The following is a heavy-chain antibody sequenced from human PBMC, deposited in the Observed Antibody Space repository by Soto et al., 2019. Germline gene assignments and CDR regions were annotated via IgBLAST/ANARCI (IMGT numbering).Heavy chain of an antibody. V-gene: IGHV4-31*03. J-gene: IGHJ4*02. CDR3: PSPKPSGPRSYSWSIDY. CDR2: RYYSEST. Sequence: NPSETLSLTCTVSGGSITTGGYYWSWIRQLPGKGLEWIGHRYYSESTYYNPSLKSRVSISLDTSKNQFSLKLSFVTAADTAMYSCPSPKPSGPRSYSWSIDYWGQGTPVAVSS. D-gene: IGHD2-15*01. CDR1: GGSITTGGYY.